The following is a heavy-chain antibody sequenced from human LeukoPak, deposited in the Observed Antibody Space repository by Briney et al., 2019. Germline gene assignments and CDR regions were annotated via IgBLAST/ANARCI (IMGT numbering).Heavy chain of an antibody. CDR3: ARVDGGYCSGGSCYANRFDP. V-gene: IGHV4-59*01. CDR2: MYYSGSP. CDR1: GASITIYY. D-gene: IGHD2-15*01. J-gene: IGHJ5*02. Sequence: SETLSLTCTVSGASITIYYWSWIRQPPGKRLEWLAYMYYSGSPNYNPSFKSRVTMSVDTSENQFSLKLTSVTAADTAVYYCARVDGGYCSGGSCYANRFDPWGQGTLVTVSS.